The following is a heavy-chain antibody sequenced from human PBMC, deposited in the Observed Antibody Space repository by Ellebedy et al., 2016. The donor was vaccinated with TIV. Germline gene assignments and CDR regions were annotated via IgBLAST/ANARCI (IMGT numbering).Heavy chain of an antibody. J-gene: IGHJ4*02. D-gene: IGHD2-8*01. CDR2: FISSGNTI. CDR3: ARDWVYTIDQ. V-gene: IGHV3-48*03. Sequence: GESLKISCVASGFTFSSYPMNWVRQAPGKGLEWISYFISSGNTIYYADSVKGRFTISRDNAKNTVDLQMNNLRADDTAVYYCARDWVYTIDQWGQGTLVTVSS. CDR1: GFTFSSYP.